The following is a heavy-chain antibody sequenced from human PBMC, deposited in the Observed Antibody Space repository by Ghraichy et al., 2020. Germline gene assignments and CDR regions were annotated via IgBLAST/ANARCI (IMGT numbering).Heavy chain of an antibody. J-gene: IGHJ4*02. CDR3: ARHNWNDDYFDS. V-gene: IGHV3-48*01. CDR2: ISGTGRTI. Sequence: GESLNISCVTSGFSFSGHSINWVRQAPGQGLEWISYISGTGRTIHYADSVKGRFTISRDTAKNSVSLQMNSLRADDTAIYYCARHNWNDDYFDSWGRGTLVTVSS. D-gene: IGHD1-1*01. CDR1: GFSFSGHS.